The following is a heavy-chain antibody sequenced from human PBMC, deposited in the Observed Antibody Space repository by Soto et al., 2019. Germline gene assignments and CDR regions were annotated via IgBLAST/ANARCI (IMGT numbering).Heavy chain of an antibody. V-gene: IGHV4-34*01. J-gene: IGHJ4*02. CDR3: ARGLQALWFGEYRLDY. D-gene: IGHD3-10*01. CDR2: INHSGST. Sequence: SETLSLTCAVYGGSFSGYYWSWLRQPPGKWLEWIGAINHSGSTNYNPSLKSRVTISVDTSKNQFSLKLSSVTAADTAVYYCARGLQALWFGEYRLDYWGQGXLVTVYS. CDR1: GGSFSGYY.